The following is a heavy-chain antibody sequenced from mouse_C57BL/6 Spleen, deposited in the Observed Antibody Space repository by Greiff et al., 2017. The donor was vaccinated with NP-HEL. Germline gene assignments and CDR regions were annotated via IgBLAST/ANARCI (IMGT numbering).Heavy chain of an antibody. CDR3: ARRGLGYFDY. CDR2: IYPGDGDT. J-gene: IGHJ2*01. Sequence: QVQLKESGPELVKPGASVKISCKASGYAFSSSWMNWVKQRPGKGLEWIGRIYPGDGDTNYNGKFKGKATLTADKSSSTAYMQLSSLTSEDSAVYFCARRGLGYFDYWGQGTTLTVSS. CDR1: GYAFSSSW. V-gene: IGHV1-82*01.